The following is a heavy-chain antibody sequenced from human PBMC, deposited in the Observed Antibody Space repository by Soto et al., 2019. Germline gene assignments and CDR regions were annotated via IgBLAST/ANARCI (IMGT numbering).Heavy chain of an antibody. CDR2: IYPSDSDT. V-gene: IGHV5-51*01. J-gene: IGHJ4*02. CDR1: AYSFNTYW. D-gene: IGHD1-26*01. CDR3: ARQSPGTLNYVDY. Sequence: VQLVQSGAEVKKPGESLRISCKGSAYSFNTYWIGWVRQMPGKGLEWMGIIYPSDSDTRYSPSFQGQLTISVDKSITTAYLQWDRLTASDTAMYYCARQSPGTLNYVDYWGQGTLVTVSS.